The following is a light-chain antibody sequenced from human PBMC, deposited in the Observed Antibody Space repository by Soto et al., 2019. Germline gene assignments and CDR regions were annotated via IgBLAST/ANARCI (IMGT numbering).Light chain of an antibody. CDR3: CSYAGSGTYV. Sequence: QSALTQPASVSGSPGQSITISCTKTSSDVGSYNLVSWYQQHPAKAPKLIIYEASKPPSAVSSRFSGSDSGNTASLTISGLQAEDEADYYCCSYAGSGTYVFGGGTKVTVL. CDR1: SSDVGSYNL. J-gene: IGLJ1*01. CDR2: EAS. V-gene: IGLV2-23*01.